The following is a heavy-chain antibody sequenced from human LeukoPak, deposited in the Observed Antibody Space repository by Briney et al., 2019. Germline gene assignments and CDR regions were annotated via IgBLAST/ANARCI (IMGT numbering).Heavy chain of an antibody. D-gene: IGHD3-9*01. J-gene: IGHJ6*02. CDR3: AGDLNYDILTGGYYYYGMDV. CDR1: GFTFSSYG. Sequence: GRSLRLSCAASGFTFSSYGMHWVRQAPGKGLEWVAVIWYDGSNKYYADSVKGRFTISRDNSKNTLYLQMNSLRAEDTAVYYCAGDLNYDILTGGYYYYGMDVWGQGTTVTVSS. CDR2: IWYDGSNK. V-gene: IGHV3-33*01.